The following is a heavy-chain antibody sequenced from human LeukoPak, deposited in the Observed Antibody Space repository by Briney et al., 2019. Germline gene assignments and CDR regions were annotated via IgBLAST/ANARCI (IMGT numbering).Heavy chain of an antibody. V-gene: IGHV1-2*02. CDR3: ASSIAAAGTETGAFDI. CDR1: GYTFTGYY. D-gene: IGHD6-13*01. CDR2: INPNSGGT. J-gene: IGHJ3*02. Sequence: APVKVSCKASGYTFTGYYMHWVRQAPGQGLEWMGWINPNSGGTNYAQKFQGRVTMTRDTSISTAYMELSRLRSDDTAVYYCASSIAAAGTETGAFDIWGQGTMVTISS.